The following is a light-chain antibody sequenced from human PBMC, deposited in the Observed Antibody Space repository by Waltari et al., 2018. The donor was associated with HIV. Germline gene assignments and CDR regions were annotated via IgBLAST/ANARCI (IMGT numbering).Light chain of an antibody. CDR2: YAS. CDR1: PSIGSS. CDR3: HQSSSLPQS. J-gene: IGKJ2*03. Sequence: EIVLTQSPDFQSVTQQEKVTITCRASPSIGSSLQWYQQNPDQSPKPLIKYASQSFSGVPSRFSGSGSGTAFTLTINRLEADDAATYYCHQSSSLPQSFGQVPKLEIK. V-gene: IGKV6-21*01.